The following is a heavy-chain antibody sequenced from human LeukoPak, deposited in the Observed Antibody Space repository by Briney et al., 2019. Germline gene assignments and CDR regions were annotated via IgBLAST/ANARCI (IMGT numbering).Heavy chain of an antibody. J-gene: IGHJ4*02. D-gene: IGHD6-19*01. V-gene: IGHV3-23*01. CDR3: AKTIGSGGDGGY. CDR1: GFTFSSYA. CDR2: ISGSGGST. Sequence: GGSLRLSCAASGFTFSSYAMSWVRQAPGKGLEWVSAISGSGGSTYYADSVKCRFTISRDNSKNTLYLQMNSLRAEDTAVYYCAKTIGSGGDGGYWGQGTLVTVSS.